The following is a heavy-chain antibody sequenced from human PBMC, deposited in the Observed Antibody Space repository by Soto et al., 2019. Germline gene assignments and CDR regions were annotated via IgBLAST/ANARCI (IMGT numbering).Heavy chain of an antibody. CDR3: ARGKRWLQDNFDY. Sequence: PGGSLRLSCAASGFTFSDHGMHWVRQAPGKGLEWVAVIWYDGSNKYYGDSVKGRFTISRDNSKNTLYLRMNSLRVEDTAVYFCARGKRWLQDNFDYWGQGILVTVSS. CDR1: GFTFSDHG. CDR2: IWYDGSNK. V-gene: IGHV3-33*01. D-gene: IGHD5-12*01. J-gene: IGHJ4*02.